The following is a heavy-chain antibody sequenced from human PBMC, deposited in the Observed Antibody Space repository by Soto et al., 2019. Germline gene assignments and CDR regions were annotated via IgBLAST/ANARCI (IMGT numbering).Heavy chain of an antibody. V-gene: IGHV1-69*12. Sequence: QVQLVQSGAEVKKPGSSVKVSCKASGGTFSSYAISWVRQAPGQGLEWMGGISPIFGTANYAQKFQGRVTMTAEESTSTAYIELSSLRSEDTAVYYCARGARPAGIYYYYGRDFWGQGTTVTVSS. D-gene: IGHD2-2*01. CDR2: ISPIFGTA. J-gene: IGHJ6*02. CDR3: ARGARPAGIYYYYGRDF. CDR1: GGTFSSYA.